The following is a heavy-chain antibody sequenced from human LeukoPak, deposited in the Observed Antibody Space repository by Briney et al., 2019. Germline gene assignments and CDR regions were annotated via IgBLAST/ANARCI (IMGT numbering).Heavy chain of an antibody. V-gene: IGHV3-23*01. CDR2: ISASGGNS. CDR3: ARGEDYYYYYGMDV. CDR1: GFTFSDSA. J-gene: IGHJ6*02. Sequence: PGGSLRLSCEASGFTFSDSAMSWVRQASGRGLEWVSLISASGGNSYYADSVKGRFTISRDNSKNTLYLQMNSLRAEDTAVYYCARGEDYYYYYGMDVWGQGTTVTVSS. D-gene: IGHD3-10*01.